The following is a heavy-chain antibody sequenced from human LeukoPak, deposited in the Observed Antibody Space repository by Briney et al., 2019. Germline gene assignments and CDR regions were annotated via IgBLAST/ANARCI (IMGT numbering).Heavy chain of an antibody. Sequence: TSVKVSCKASGFTFTSSAVQWVRQARGQRLEWIGWIVVGSGNTNYAQKFQERVTITRDMSTSTAYMELSSLRSEDTAVYYCATEYSSSWYNCWGQGTLVTVCS. CDR3: ATEYSSSWYNC. D-gene: IGHD6-13*01. J-gene: IGHJ4*02. V-gene: IGHV1-58*01. CDR1: GFTFTSSA. CDR2: IVVGSGNT.